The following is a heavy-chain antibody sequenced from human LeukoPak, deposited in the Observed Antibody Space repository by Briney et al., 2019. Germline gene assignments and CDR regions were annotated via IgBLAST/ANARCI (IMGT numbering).Heavy chain of an antibody. Sequence: GGSLRLSCAASGFTFSSYSMNWVRQAPGKGLEWVSYISSSSSTIYYADSVKGRFTISRDNAKNSLYLQMNSLRDEDTAVYYCARLGLGNDFWSGYYIIGIDYWGQGTLVTVSS. D-gene: IGHD3-3*01. CDR2: ISSSSSTI. CDR1: GFTFSSYS. V-gene: IGHV3-48*02. J-gene: IGHJ4*02. CDR3: ARLGLGNDFWSGYYIIGIDY.